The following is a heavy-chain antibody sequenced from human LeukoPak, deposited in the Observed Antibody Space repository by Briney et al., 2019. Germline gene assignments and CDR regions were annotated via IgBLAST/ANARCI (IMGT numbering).Heavy chain of an antibody. Sequence: SETLSLTCTVSGGSISSSSYYWGWIRQPPGKGLEWIGSIYYSGSTYYNPSLKSRVTISVDTSKNQFSLKLSSVTAADTAVYYCAGRTRSLDDYWGQGTLVTVSS. CDR2: IYYSGST. CDR1: GGSISSSSYY. CDR3: AGRTRSLDDY. V-gene: IGHV4-39*01. D-gene: IGHD1-26*01. J-gene: IGHJ4*02.